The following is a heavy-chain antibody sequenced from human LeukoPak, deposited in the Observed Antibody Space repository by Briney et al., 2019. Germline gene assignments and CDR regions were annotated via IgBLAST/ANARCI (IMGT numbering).Heavy chain of an antibody. Sequence: GGSLRLSCAASGFTFSSYSMNWVRQAPGKGLEWVSSISTSSSYIYYADSVKGRFTISRDNAKNSLYLQMNSLRAEDTAVYYCAREQLKYYYDCSGYSDYWGQGTLVTVSS. CDR1: GFTFSSYS. V-gene: IGHV3-21*01. J-gene: IGHJ4*02. CDR3: AREQLKYYYDCSGYSDY. D-gene: IGHD3-22*01. CDR2: ISTSSSYI.